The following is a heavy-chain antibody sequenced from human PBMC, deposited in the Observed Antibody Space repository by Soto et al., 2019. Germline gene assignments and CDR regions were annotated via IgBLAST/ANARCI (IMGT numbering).Heavy chain of an antibody. Sequence: QVQLVQSGAEVKKPGSSVKVSCKASGGTFSSYTISWVRQAPGQGLEWMGRIIPILGIANYAQKFQGRVTITADKSTSTAYMELRSLRSENTAVYYCASGKTVTGWGYYSSGMDVWGQGTTVTVSS. CDR2: IIPILGIA. V-gene: IGHV1-69*02. CDR3: ASGKTVTGWGYYSSGMDV. J-gene: IGHJ6*02. D-gene: IGHD4-17*01. CDR1: GGTFSSYT.